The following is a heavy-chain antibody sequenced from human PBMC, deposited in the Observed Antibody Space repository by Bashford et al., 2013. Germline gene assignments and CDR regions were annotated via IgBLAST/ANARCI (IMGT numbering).Heavy chain of an antibody. V-gene: IGHV1-18*01. D-gene: IGHD4-17*01. CDR1: GGTFSSYG. J-gene: IGHJ1*01. Sequence: ASVKVSCKASGGTFSSYGISWVRQAPGQGLEWMGGFDPEDGETIYAQKFQGRVTMTTETFTNTAYMELRGLRSDDTAVYYCARDGARDYGDYSRYFQHWGQGTLVTVSS. CDR2: FDPEDGET. CDR3: ARDGARDYGDYSRYFQH.